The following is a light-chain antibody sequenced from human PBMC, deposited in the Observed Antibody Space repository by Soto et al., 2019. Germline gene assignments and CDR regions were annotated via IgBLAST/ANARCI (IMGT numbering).Light chain of an antibody. CDR1: QNIFFSSNNKNY. J-gene: IGKJ4*01. CDR2: WAS. CDR3: QQYYTSPLT. V-gene: IGKV4-1*01. Sequence: DIVITQSPVSLTLSLCHSSTIRCKSSQNIFFSSNNKNYLAWYQQKPGQPPRLLLYWASTREPGVPDRFSGSGSGADFTLTISSLQAEDVAVYYCQQYYTSPLTFGGGTNVDI.